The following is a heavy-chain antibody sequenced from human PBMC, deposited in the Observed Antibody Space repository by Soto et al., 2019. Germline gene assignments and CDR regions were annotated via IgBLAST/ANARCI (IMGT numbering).Heavy chain of an antibody. CDR2: IYYSGST. V-gene: IGHV4-59*01. D-gene: IGHD3-3*01. Sequence: SETLSLTCTVSGGSISSYYWSWIRQPPGKGLEWIGYIYYSGSTNYNPSLKSRVTISVDTSKNQFSLNLDSVTAADTAVYFCARDFAYFDSWGQGTLVTVSS. J-gene: IGHJ4*02. CDR3: ARDFAYFDS. CDR1: GGSISSYY.